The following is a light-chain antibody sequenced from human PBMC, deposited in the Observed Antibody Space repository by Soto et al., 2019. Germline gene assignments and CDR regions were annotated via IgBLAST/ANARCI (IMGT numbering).Light chain of an antibody. CDR3: SSYTLTSTQV. Sequence: QSALTQPASVSGSPGQSITISCTGTSSDVGAYNYVSWYQLHPGKAPKLIISEVSNRPSGVSSRFSGSKSANTASLTISGLQPEDEADYYCSSYTLTSTQVFGTGTKVTVL. J-gene: IGLJ1*01. V-gene: IGLV2-14*01. CDR2: EVS. CDR1: SSDVGAYNY.